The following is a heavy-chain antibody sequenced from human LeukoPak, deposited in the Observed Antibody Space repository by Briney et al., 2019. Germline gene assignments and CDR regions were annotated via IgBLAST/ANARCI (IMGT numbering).Heavy chain of an antibody. V-gene: IGHV3-74*01. CDR3: VRGGTDRSIPEY. D-gene: IGHD3-16*01. Sequence: PGGSLRLSCAASGFTFSSYSMNWVRQAPGKGLVWVSRIKSDGSYTSYADSVGGRFTISRDNAKNTLYLQMNSLRAEDTAVYYCVRGGTDRSIPEYWGQGTLVTVSS. J-gene: IGHJ4*02. CDR1: GFTFSSYS. CDR2: IKSDGSYT.